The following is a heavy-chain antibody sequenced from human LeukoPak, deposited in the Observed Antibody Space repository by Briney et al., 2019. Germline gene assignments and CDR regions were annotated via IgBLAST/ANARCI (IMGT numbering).Heavy chain of an antibody. Sequence: PSETLSLTCTVSGGSISRYYWSWIRQPAGRGLEWIGRIYSSGTTNCNPSLKSRVTMSVDTSKNQFSLKLSSVTAADTAVYYCARGGSSAAAVFDYWGQGTLVTVSS. V-gene: IGHV4-4*07. D-gene: IGHD6-13*01. CDR3: ARGGSSAAAVFDY. J-gene: IGHJ4*02. CDR2: IYSSGTT. CDR1: GGSISRYY.